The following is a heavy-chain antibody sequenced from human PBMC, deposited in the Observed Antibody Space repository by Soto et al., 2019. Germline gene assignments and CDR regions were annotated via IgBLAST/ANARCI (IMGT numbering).Heavy chain of an antibody. V-gene: IGHV3-23*01. D-gene: IGHD6-19*01. CDR3: AKDSGVAVAGFSGAFDP. Sequence: GGSLRLSCAASGFTFSSYAMSWVRQAPGKGLEWVSAISGSGGSTYYADSVKGRFTISRDNSKNTLYLQMNSLRAEDTAVYYCAKDSGVAVAGFSGAFDPWGQGTLVTVSS. CDR1: GFTFSSYA. CDR2: ISGSGGST. J-gene: IGHJ5*02.